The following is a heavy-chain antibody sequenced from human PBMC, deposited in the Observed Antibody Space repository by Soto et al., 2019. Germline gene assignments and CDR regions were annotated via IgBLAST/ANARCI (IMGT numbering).Heavy chain of an antibody. J-gene: IGHJ5*02. CDR2: VSGSGGTT. CDR1: GFTFSSSA. Sequence: EVQLLDSGGGLVQPGGSLRLSCAASGFTFSSSAMSWVRQAPGKGLGWVSAVSGSGGTTYYTDSVRGRFTISRDNSKNTLHLQMNSLRAEDTAIYFCARCTVDTIVTSGWCHYLDPWGQGTLVTVSS. V-gene: IGHV3-23*01. D-gene: IGHD6-19*01. CDR3: ARCTVDTIVTSGWCHYLDP.